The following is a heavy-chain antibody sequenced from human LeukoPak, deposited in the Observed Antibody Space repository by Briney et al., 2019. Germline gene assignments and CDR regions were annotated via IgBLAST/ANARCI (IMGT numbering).Heavy chain of an antibody. CDR3: AREGDITGTTVYFDY. D-gene: IGHD1-7*01. Sequence: GASVKVSCKASGYTFTSYGISWVRQAPGQGLEWMGWISAYNGNTNYAQKLQGRVTMTTDTSTSTAYMELRSLRSDDTAVYYCAREGDITGTTVYFDYWGQGTLVTVSS. V-gene: IGHV1-18*01. CDR1: GYTFTSYG. J-gene: IGHJ4*02. CDR2: ISAYNGNT.